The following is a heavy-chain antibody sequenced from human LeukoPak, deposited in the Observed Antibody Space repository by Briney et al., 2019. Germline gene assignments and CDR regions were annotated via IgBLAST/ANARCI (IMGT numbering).Heavy chain of an antibody. CDR1: GDSVSSNSAA. J-gene: IGHJ4*02. V-gene: IGHV6-1*01. Sequence: SQTLSLTCAISGDSVSSNSAAWNWIRQSPSRGLEWLGRTYYRSKWYNDYAVSVKSRITINPDTAKTQFSLQLNSVTPEDTAVYYCARSTPGIAVAGEFDYWGQGTLVTVSS. CDR2: TYYRSKWYN. CDR3: ARSTPGIAVAGEFDY. D-gene: IGHD6-19*01.